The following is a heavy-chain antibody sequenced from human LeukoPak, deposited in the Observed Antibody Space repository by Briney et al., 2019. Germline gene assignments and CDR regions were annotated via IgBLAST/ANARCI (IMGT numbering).Heavy chain of an antibody. J-gene: IGHJ3*02. D-gene: IGHD2-21*01. Sequence: GGSLRLSCAASGFIFSSYWMSWVRQAPGKGLEWVANIKQDGSEKYSVDSVKGRFTISRDNAKNSLYLQMNSLRVEDTAVYYCARDESGDNDAFDIWGQGTMVTVSS. CDR2: IKQDGSEK. V-gene: IGHV3-7*01. CDR1: GFIFSSYW. CDR3: ARDESGDNDAFDI.